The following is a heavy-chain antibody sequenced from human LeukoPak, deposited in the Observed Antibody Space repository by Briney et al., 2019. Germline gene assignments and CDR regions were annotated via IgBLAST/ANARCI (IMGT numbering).Heavy chain of an antibody. CDR1: GGSISSYY. V-gene: IGHV4-59*01. D-gene: IGHD1-1*01. Sequence: PSETLSLTCTVSGGSISSYYWSWIRQPPGKGLEWIGYIYYSGSTNYNPSLKSRVTISVDTSKNQFSLKLSSVTAADTAVYYCAREFNNNWPFDYWGQGTLVTVSS. CDR2: IYYSGST. CDR3: AREFNNNWPFDY. J-gene: IGHJ4*02.